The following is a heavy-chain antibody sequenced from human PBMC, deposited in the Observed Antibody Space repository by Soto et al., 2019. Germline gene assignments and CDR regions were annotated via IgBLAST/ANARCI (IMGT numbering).Heavy chain of an antibody. Sequence: EVQLVESGGGLVKPGESLRLACAASGFSVNDAWMNWVRQAPGEGLEWVGRIQSQADGGTTDYAASMKGRFIISRDDSQNSLFLQINSLETEGTGIYFCTTFYGSNYWGQGTLVTVSS. J-gene: IGHJ4*02. CDR1: GFSVNDAW. CDR3: TTFYGSNY. D-gene: IGHD4-17*01. CDR2: IQSQADGGTT. V-gene: IGHV3-15*07.